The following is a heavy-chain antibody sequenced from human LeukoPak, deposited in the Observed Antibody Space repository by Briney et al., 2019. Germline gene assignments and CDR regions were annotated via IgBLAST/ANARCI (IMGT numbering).Heavy chain of an antibody. Sequence: SETLSLTCTVSGGSISSGDYYWSWIRQPPGKGLEWIGYISYSGSTYYNPSLKSRVTISLDTSKNQFSLKLSSVTAADTAVYYGARAVYYYGSGSYYKRWFDPWGQGTLVTVSS. V-gene: IGHV4-30-4*08. D-gene: IGHD3-10*01. CDR2: ISYSGST. J-gene: IGHJ5*02. CDR1: GGSISSGDYY. CDR3: ARAVYYYGSGSYYKRWFDP.